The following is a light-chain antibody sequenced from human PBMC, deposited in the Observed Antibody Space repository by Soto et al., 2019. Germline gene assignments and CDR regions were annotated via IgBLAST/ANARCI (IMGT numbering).Light chain of an antibody. Sequence: EIASTQSPATLSLSPGERATLSCRASQSVSSYLAWYQQKPGQAPRLLIYDASNRATGIPARFSGSGSGTDFTLTISSLEPEAFAVYYCQQRRNWAITFGQGTRLE. J-gene: IGKJ5*01. CDR1: QSVSSY. CDR3: QQRRNWAIT. CDR2: DAS. V-gene: IGKV3-11*01.